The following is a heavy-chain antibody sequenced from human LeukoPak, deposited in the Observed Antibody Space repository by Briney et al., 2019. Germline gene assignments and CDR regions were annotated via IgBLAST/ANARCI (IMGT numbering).Heavy chain of an antibody. Sequence: GGSLRLSCAVSGFTVSGYWMSWVRQAPGKGLEWVANIKQDGSEKNYVDSVKGRFIISRDHAENSLFLQMNSLRVEDTAVYYCAREWQGGIAAAGTRIEGDYWGQGTLVAVSS. CDR1: GFTVSGYW. CDR3: AREWQGGIAAAGTRIEGDY. J-gene: IGHJ4*02. D-gene: IGHD6-13*01. CDR2: IKQDGSEK. V-gene: IGHV3-7*01.